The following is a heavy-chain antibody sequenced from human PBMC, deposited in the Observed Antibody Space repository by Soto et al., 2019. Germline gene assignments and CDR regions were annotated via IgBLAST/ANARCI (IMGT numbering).Heavy chain of an antibody. J-gene: IGHJ4*02. D-gene: IGHD3-10*01. CDR3: ASGSYYYGSGLDT. V-gene: IGHV4-59*01. CDR2: IYYSGST. CDR1: GGSISSYY. Sequence: QVQLQESGPGLVKPSETLSLTCTVSGGSISSYYWSWIRQPPGKGLEWIGYIYYSGSTNYNPSLKSRVTISVDTSKNQFSLKLSSVTAADTAVYYCASGSYYYGSGLDTWGQGTLVTVSS.